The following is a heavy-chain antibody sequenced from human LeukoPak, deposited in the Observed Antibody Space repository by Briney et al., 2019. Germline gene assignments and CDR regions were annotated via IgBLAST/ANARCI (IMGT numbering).Heavy chain of an antibody. Sequence: GGSLRLSCAASGFTFSSYVMSWVRQAPGKGLEWVLAISGSGGSTYYADSVKGRFTISRDNSKNTLFLQMNSLSTEDTAVYYCTNGRPAAAGSYEFDYWGQGTLVTVSS. D-gene: IGHD6-13*01. J-gene: IGHJ4*02. CDR3: TNGRPAAAGSYEFDY. V-gene: IGHV3-23*01. CDR2: ISGSGGST. CDR1: GFTFSSYV.